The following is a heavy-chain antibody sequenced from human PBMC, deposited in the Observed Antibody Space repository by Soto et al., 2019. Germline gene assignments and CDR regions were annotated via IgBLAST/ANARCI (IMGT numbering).Heavy chain of an antibody. Sequence: GGSLRLSCTASGFDFGDYYMSWIRQAPGKGLEWVSYIDSDDGTTYYTDSVKGRFTISRDNAKNSLYLQMNSLRVEDTALYCCVRPYYSSSWFPFDRWGQGTLVTVSS. CDR1: GFDFGDYY. CDR3: VRPYYSSSWFPFDR. D-gene: IGHD6-13*01. CDR2: IDSDDGTT. J-gene: IGHJ4*02. V-gene: IGHV3-11*01.